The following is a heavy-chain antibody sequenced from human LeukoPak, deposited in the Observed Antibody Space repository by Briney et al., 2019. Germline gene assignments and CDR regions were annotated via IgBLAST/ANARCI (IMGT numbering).Heavy chain of an antibody. V-gene: IGHV3-33*08. CDR1: GFTFSSYN. J-gene: IGHJ6*02. D-gene: IGHD3-10*01. Sequence: GGSLRLSCAASGFTFSSYNMNWVRQAPGKXXXXXXXXXFDGNKKDYVDSVKGRFTISRDNSKKTLYLQMNSLRAEDTALYYCARAYYHASGGAFGMDVWGQGTTVTVSS. CDR2: XXFDGNKK. CDR3: ARAYYHASGGAFGMDV.